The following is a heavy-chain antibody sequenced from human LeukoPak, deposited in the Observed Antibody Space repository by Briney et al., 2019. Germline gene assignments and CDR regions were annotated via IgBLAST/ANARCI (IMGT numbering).Heavy chain of an antibody. CDR2: ISSGSSSI. CDR1: GFTFSSHS. CDR3: ARDRYDSSGYYPPDY. D-gene: IGHD3-22*01. Sequence: GGSLRLSCAVSGFTFSSHSMNWVRQAPGKGLEWVSYISSGSSSIYYADSVKGRFTISRDNAKNSLYLQRNSLRAEDTAVYYCARDRYDSSGYYPPDYWGQGTLVTVSS. V-gene: IGHV3-48*01. J-gene: IGHJ4*02.